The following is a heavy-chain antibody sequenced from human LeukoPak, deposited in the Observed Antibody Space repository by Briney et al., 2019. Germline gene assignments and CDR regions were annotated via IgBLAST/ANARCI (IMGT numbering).Heavy chain of an antibody. D-gene: IGHD5-12*01. CDR1: GGSISTSNYY. J-gene: IGHJ4*02. Sequence: PSETLSLTCTVSGGSISTSNYYWGWIRQPPGKGLEWIGNIFYSGSTYYSPSLKSRVTISLDTSRNQFSLKLSSVTAADTAVYYCARSGYDLDYWGQGTLVTVSS. CDR3: ARSGYDLDY. V-gene: IGHV4-39*01. CDR2: IFYSGST.